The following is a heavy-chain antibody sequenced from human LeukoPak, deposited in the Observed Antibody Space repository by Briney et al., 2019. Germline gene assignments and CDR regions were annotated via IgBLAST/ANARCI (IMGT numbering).Heavy chain of an antibody. CDR3: ARDQGSGYYYYGMDV. V-gene: IGHV3-48*03. CDR2: ISSSGSTI. D-gene: IGHD2-15*01. J-gene: IGHJ6*04. Sequence: GGSLRLSCAASGFTFSSYEMNWVRQAPGKGLEWVSYISSSGSTIYYADSVKGRFTISRDNAKNSLYLQMNSLRTEDTAVYYCARDQGSGYYYYGMDVWGKGTTVTVPS. CDR1: GFTFSSYE.